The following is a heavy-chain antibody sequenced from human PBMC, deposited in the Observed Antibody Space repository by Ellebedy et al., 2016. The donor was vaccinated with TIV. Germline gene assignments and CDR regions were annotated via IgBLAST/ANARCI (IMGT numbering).Heavy chain of an antibody. CDR3: AKRDGYNYGSFDS. D-gene: IGHD5-24*01. CDR1: GGTYSNYA. V-gene: IGHV1-69*13. Sequence: AASVTVSCKASGGTYSNYAINWVRQAPGQGLEWMGGIIPIFGTTNFAQKFQGRVTISADEFASTVYMELSSLRSEDTAVYYCAKRDGYNYGSFDSWGQGTLVTVSS. J-gene: IGHJ4*02. CDR2: IIPIFGTT.